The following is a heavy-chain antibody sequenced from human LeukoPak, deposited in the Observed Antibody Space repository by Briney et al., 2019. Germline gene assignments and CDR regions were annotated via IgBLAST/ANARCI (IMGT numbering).Heavy chain of an antibody. CDR2: MDHTGNT. D-gene: IGHD4-17*01. CDR1: GASINSGGSY. CDR3: ASYGDYWYFDL. V-gene: IGHV4-31*03. J-gene: IGHJ2*01. Sequence: SQTLSLTCTVSGASINSGGSYWSWIRQYPGKGLEWVGYMDHTGNTYNNPSLKSRVIISADTSEKQFSLKLNSVTAADTAVYYCASYGDYWYFDLWGRGTLVTVSS.